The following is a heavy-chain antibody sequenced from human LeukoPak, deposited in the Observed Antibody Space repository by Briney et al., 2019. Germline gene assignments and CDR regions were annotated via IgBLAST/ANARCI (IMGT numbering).Heavy chain of an antibody. Sequence: GGSLRLSCAASGFTFSSYAMSWVRQAPGKGLEWVSTISGSGGSTYYADSVKGRFTISRDNSKDTLYLQMNSLRAEDTAVYYCAKLGTRGFYFDYWGQGTLVTVSS. D-gene: IGHD3-16*01. CDR2: ISGSGGST. CDR1: GFTFSSYA. V-gene: IGHV3-23*01. J-gene: IGHJ4*02. CDR3: AKLGTRGFYFDY.